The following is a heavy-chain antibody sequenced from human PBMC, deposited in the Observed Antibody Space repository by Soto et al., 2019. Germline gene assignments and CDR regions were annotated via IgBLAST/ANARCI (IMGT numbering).Heavy chain of an antibody. V-gene: IGHV6-1*01. J-gene: IGHJ3*02. CDR3: AREDHYDILTGYYPHNAFDI. CDR2: TYYRSKWYN. CDR1: GDSVSSNSAA. Sequence: SQTLSLTCAISGDSVSSNSAAWNWIRQSPSRGLEWLGRTYYRSKWYNDYAVSVKSRITINPDTSKNQFSLQPNSVTPEDTAVYYCAREDHYDILTGYYPHNAFDIWGQGTMVTVSS. D-gene: IGHD3-9*01.